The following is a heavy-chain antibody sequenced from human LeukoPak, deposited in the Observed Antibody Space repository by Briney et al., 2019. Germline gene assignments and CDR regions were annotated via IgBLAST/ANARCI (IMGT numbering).Heavy chain of an antibody. Sequence: GASVTVSCKASGGTFSSYAISWVRQAPGQGLEWMGGIIPIFGTANYAQKFQGRVTITADESTSTAYMELSSLRSEDTAVYYCARDHSSSGSKPDAFDIWGQGTMVTVSS. D-gene: IGHD6-6*01. J-gene: IGHJ3*02. CDR1: GGTFSSYA. CDR3: ARDHSSSGSKPDAFDI. CDR2: IIPIFGTA. V-gene: IGHV1-69*13.